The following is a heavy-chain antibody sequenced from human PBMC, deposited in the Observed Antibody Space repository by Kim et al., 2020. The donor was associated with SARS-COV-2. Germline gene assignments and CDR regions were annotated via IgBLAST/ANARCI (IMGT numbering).Heavy chain of an antibody. J-gene: IGHJ4*02. D-gene: IGHD6-19*01. Sequence: ASVKVSCKASGYTFTSYYMHWVRQAPGQGLEWMGIINPSGGSTSYAQKFQGRVTMTRDTSTSTVYMELSSLRSEDTAVYYCARDPREAVAGRGGFDYWGQGTLVTVSS. CDR3: ARDPREAVAGRGGFDY. CDR1: GYTFTSYY. V-gene: IGHV1-46*01. CDR2: INPSGGST.